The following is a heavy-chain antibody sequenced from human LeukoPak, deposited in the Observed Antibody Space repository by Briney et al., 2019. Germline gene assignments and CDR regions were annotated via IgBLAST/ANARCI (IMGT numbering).Heavy chain of an antibody. CDR3: ARVVVITSGVDY. V-gene: IGHV1-2*02. CDR1: GYTFTGYY. CDR2: INPNSGGT. Sequence: ASVKVSCKASGYTFTGYYMHWVRQAPGQGLEWMGWINPNSGGTNYAKKFQGRVNMTRDTSISTAYMELNRLRSDDTAVYYCARVVVITSGVDYWGQGTLVTVSS. J-gene: IGHJ4*02. D-gene: IGHD3-22*01.